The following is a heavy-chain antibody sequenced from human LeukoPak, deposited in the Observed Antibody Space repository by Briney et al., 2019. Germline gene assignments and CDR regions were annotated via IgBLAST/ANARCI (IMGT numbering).Heavy chain of an antibody. D-gene: IGHD3-10*01. Sequence: ASVNVSCKSSVYTXTGYYMHWVRQAPGQGLEGMGWINPNSGGTNYAQKFQGRVTMTRDTSISTAYMELSRLRSDDTAVYYCARVSVQYYYGSGSYYNVYFDYWGQGTLVTVSS. J-gene: IGHJ4*02. CDR3: ARVSVQYYYGSGSYYNVYFDY. CDR2: INPNSGGT. V-gene: IGHV1-2*02. CDR1: VYTXTGYY.